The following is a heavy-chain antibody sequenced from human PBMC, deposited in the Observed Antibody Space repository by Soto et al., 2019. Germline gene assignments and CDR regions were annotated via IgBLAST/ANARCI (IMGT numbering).Heavy chain of an antibody. V-gene: IGHV3-30*18. D-gene: IGHD1-1*01. Sequence: PGGSLRLSCAASGFTFSSYGMHWVRQAPGKGLEWVAVISYDGSNKYYADSVKGRFTISRDNSKNTLYLQMNSLRAEDTAVYYCAKDTGTNLVYYYYGMDVWGQGTTVTVSS. CDR1: GFTFSSYG. CDR2: ISYDGSNK. CDR3: AKDTGTNLVYYYYGMDV. J-gene: IGHJ6*02.